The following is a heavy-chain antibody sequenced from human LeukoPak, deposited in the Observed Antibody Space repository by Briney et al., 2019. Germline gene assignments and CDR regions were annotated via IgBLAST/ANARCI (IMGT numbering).Heavy chain of an antibody. V-gene: IGHV4-59*01. Sequence: KPSETLSLTCTVSGGSISSYYWSWIRQPPGKGLEWIGYIYYSGRTNYNPSLKSRVTISVDTSKNQFSLKLSSVTAADTAVYYCAKQVPGGFDPWGQGTLVTVSS. D-gene: IGHD1/OR15-1a*01. CDR3: AKQVPGGFDP. CDR2: IYYSGRT. CDR1: GGSISSYY. J-gene: IGHJ5*02.